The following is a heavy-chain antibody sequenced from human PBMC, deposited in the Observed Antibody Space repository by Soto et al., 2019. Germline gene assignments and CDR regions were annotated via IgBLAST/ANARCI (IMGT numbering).Heavy chain of an antibody. CDR2: INHTGGT. D-gene: IGHD3-3*01. CDR1: GGSVKGYY. CDR3: ATRITGFGLLILPFDP. J-gene: IGHJ5*02. Sequence: SETLSLTCAVYGGSVKGYYWNWSRQPPGKGLEWSGEINHTGGTHYNPSLKSRVTMSVDTSKNQFSLRLSSVTAADTAIYYRATRITGFGLLILPFDPWGQGTQVTVSS. V-gene: IGHV4-34*01.